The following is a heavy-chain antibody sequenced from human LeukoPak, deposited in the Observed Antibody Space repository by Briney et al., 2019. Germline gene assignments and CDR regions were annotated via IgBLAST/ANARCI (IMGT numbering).Heavy chain of an antibody. CDR1: GYTFTSYY. J-gene: IGHJ6*02. V-gene: IGHV1-46*01. CDR3: ARDPPVRGVIILPLGYYYGMDV. CDR2: INPSGGST. Sequence: ASVKVSCKASGYTFTSYYMHWVRQAPGQGLEWMGIINPSGGSTSYAQKFQGRVTMTTDTSTSTAYMELRSLRSDDTAVYYCARDPPVRGVIILPLGYYYGMDVWGQGTTVTVSS. D-gene: IGHD3-10*02.